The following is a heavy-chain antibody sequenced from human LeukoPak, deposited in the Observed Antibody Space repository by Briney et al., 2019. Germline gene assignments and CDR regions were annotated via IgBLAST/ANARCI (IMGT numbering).Heavy chain of an antibody. V-gene: IGHV4-59*02. D-gene: IGHD2/OR15-2a*01. CDR3: SEGYFEPFDH. CDR2: LSYTGKT. Sequence: SETLSLTCVVSGALVSSSHWKWIRQLPGKGLEWMGYLSYTGKTCYNPSLTRRVTISLDTSKNQASLKLRSVTAADTAVYYCSEGYFEPFDHWGQGTLVTVSS. CDR1: GALVSSSH. J-gene: IGHJ4*02.